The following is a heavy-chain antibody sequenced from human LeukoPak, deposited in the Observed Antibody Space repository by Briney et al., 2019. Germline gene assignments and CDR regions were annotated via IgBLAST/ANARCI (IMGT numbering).Heavy chain of an antibody. V-gene: IGHV3-7*01. Sequence: GGSLRLSCAASGFTFSSYWMHWVRQAPGKGLEWVANIKQDGSEIYYVDSVKGRFTISRDNAKNSVYLQMNSLRDEDTAVYYCASSGSYRFDYWGQGTLVTVSS. J-gene: IGHJ4*02. CDR1: GFTFSSYW. CDR3: ASSGSYRFDY. D-gene: IGHD1-26*01. CDR2: IKQDGSEI.